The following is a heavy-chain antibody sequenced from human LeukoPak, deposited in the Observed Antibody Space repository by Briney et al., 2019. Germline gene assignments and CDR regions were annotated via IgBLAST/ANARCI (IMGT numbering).Heavy chain of an antibody. CDR3: ARQVQLGDYFDY. J-gene: IGHJ4*02. V-gene: IGHV5-10-1*01. D-gene: IGHD1-1*01. CDR2: IDPSDSYT. CDR1: GYSFTSYW. Sequence: GESLKISCKGSGYSFTSYWISWVRQMPGKGLEWMGRIDPSDSYTNYSPSFQGHVTTSADKSISTAYLQWSSLKASDTAMYYCARQVQLGDYFDYWGQGTLVTVSS.